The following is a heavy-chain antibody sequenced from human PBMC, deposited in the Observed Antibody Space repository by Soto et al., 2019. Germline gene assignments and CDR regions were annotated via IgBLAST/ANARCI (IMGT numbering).Heavy chain of an antibody. Sequence: SETLSLTCAVYGGSFSGYYWSWIRQPPGKGLEWIGEINHSGSTNYNPSLKSRVTISVATSKNQFSLKLSSVTAADTAVYYCAWGSSSEEFDYWGQGTLVTVSS. D-gene: IGHD6-6*01. CDR3: AWGSSSEEFDY. V-gene: IGHV4-34*01. CDR1: GGSFSGYY. CDR2: INHSGST. J-gene: IGHJ4*02.